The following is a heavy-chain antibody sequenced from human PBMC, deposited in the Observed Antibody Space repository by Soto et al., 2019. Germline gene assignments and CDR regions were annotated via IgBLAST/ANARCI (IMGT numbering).Heavy chain of an antibody. J-gene: IGHJ3*02. V-gene: IGHV3-48*03. CDR2: ISSSGSTI. Sequence: PGGSLRLSCAASGFTFSSYEMNWVRQAPGKGLEWISYISSSGSTIYYADSVKGRFTISRDNAKNSLYLQMNSLRAEDTAVYYCARVRARKQWQADAFDIWGQGTMVTVSS. CDR1: GFTFSSYE. D-gene: IGHD6-19*01. CDR3: ARVRARKQWQADAFDI.